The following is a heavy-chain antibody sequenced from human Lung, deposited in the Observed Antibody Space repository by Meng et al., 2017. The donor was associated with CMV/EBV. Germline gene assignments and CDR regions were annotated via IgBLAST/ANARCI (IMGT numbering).Heavy chain of an antibody. CDR1: GYY. J-gene: IGHJ4*02. CDR2: VYCGGGT. CDR3: ARSVSCSSTYCYAYTSSWYPDY. V-gene: IGHV4-31*02. D-gene: IGHD6-13*01. Sequence: GYYWTWVRQRPGKSLKWMEYVYCGGGTNYNPSLQSRVTISVDTSKNQYSLKLSSVTAAGAAMYYCARSVSCSSTYCYAYTSSWYPDYWGQGTLVTVSS.